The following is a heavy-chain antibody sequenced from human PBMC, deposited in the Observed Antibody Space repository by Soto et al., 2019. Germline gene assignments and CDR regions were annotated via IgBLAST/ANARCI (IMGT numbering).Heavy chain of an antibody. V-gene: IGHV5-51*01. Sequence: PGESLKISCKGSGYSFTSYWIAWVRQVPGKGLELMGVIYPGDSDTRYSPSFQGQVTISADKSISAAYLQWSSLKASGTAMYYCARPRSSSRNYYGMDVWGQGTTVTVSS. D-gene: IGHD6-13*01. CDR2: IYPGDSDT. CDR1: GYSFTSYW. J-gene: IGHJ6*02. CDR3: ARPRSSSRNYYGMDV.